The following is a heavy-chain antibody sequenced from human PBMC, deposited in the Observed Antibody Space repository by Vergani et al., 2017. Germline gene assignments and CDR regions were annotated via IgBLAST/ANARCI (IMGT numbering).Heavy chain of an antibody. CDR3: AKDGRGAYSSGWYGLWD. CDR2: ISGSGGST. CDR1: GFTFSSYA. D-gene: IGHD6-19*01. Sequence: EVQLLESGGGLVQLGGSLRLSCAASGFTFSSYAMSWVRQAPGKGLEWVSAISGSGGSTYYADSVKGRFTFSRDNSKNTLYLQMNSLRAEDTAVYYCAKDGRGAYSSGWYGLWDWGQGTLVTVSS. V-gene: IGHV3-23*01. J-gene: IGHJ4*02.